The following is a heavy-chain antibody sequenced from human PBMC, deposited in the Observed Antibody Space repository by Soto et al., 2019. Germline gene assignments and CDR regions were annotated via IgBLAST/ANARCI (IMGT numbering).Heavy chain of an antibody. V-gene: IGHV4-28*01. CDR2: IYYSGST. CDR3: AKGGSGSYSNAFDI. J-gene: IGHJ3*02. Sequence: SETLSLTCAVSGYSISSSNWWGWIRQPPGKGLEWIGYIYYSGSTYYNPSLKSRVTISVDTSKNQFSLKLCSVTAADTAVYYCAKGGSGSYSNAFDIWGQGTMVTVSS. D-gene: IGHD3-10*01. CDR1: GYSISSSNW.